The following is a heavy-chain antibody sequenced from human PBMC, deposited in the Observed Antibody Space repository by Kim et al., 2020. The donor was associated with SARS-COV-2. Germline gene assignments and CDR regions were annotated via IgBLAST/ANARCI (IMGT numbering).Heavy chain of an antibody. CDR2: TYYRSKWYN. D-gene: IGHD1-20*01. V-gene: IGHV6-1*01. CDR1: GDSVSSNSAA. Sequence: SQTLSLTCAISGDSVSSNSAAWNWIRQSPSRGLEWLGRTYYRSKWYNEYAVSVRSRVTINPDTSKNQFSLQLNSVTPEDTAVYYCARGLYTWNDGAVDYWGQGTLVTVSS. J-gene: IGHJ4*02. CDR3: ARGLYTWNDGAVDY.